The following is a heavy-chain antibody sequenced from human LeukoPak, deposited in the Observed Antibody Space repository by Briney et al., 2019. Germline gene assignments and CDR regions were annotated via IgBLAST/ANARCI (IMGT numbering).Heavy chain of an antibody. CDR3: AGGDTAMVHFDY. CDR2: IYYSGST. D-gene: IGHD5-18*01. V-gene: IGHV4-39*07. CDR1: GGSISSSSYY. J-gene: IGHJ4*02. Sequence: SETLSLTCTVSGGSISSSSYYWGWIRQPPGKGLEWIGSIYYSGSTYYNPSLKSRVTISVDTSKNQFSLKLSSVTAADTAVYYCAGGDTAMVHFDYWGQGTLVTVSS.